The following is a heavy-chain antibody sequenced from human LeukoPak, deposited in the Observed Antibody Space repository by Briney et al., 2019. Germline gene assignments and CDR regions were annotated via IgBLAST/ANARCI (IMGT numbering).Heavy chain of an antibody. J-gene: IGHJ4*02. CDR3: TTIDEVNRKLDY. V-gene: IGHV3-73*01. D-gene: IGHD1-14*01. CDR1: GFTFSGSA. Sequence: GGSLRLSCAASGFTFSGSAIHWVRQASGKGLEWVGRIRSKANNYATAYAESVKGRFTISRDDSKNTAYLQMNSLKAEDTAVYYCTTIDEVNRKLDYWGQGTLVTVSS. CDR2: IRSKANNYAT.